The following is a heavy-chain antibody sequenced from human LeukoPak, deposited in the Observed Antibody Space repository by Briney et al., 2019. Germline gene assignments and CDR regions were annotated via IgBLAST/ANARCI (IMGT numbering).Heavy chain of an antibody. V-gene: IGHV3-7*03. CDR1: GFTFTKYW. J-gene: IGHJ3*02. D-gene: IGHD6-13*01. CDR2: INQDESVK. CDR3: ARDLWAQQEGDGFDI. Sequence: GGSLRLSCAASGFTFTKYWMSWVRQAPGKRPECVASINQDESVKRYVDSAKGRFTISRDNTQNSVYLEMNSLTAEDTALYYCARDLWAQQEGDGFDIWGQGTMVTVSS.